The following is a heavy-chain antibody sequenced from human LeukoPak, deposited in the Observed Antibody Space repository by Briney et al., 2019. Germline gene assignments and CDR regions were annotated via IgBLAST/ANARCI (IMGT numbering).Heavy chain of an antibody. Sequence: SVKVSCKASGGTFSSYAISWVRQAPGQGLEWMGGIIPISGTANYAQKFQGRVTITADESTSTAYMELSSLRSEDTAVYYCARDSYLDIVVVPAAYYYYGMDVWGQGTTVTVSS. CDR1: GGTFSSYA. V-gene: IGHV1-69*13. D-gene: IGHD2-2*03. CDR2: IIPISGTA. J-gene: IGHJ6*02. CDR3: ARDSYLDIVVVPAAYYYYGMDV.